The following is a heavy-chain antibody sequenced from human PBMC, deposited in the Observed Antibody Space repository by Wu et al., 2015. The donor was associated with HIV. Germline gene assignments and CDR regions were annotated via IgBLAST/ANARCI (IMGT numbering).Heavy chain of an antibody. CDR2: IKPSGGST. Sequence: QVQLVQSGAEVKKPGASVKVSCKASGYTFTRHYIHWVRRAPGQGLEWMGIIKPSGGSTGYAQKFQGRVTMTRDTSTNIVYMELSNLRSDDTAVYYCARAHLDTVVVRVAPEETGYLDLWGQGTLVSVSS. D-gene: IGHD2-2*03. CDR3: ARAHLDTVVVRVAPEETGYLDL. CDR1: GYTFTRHY. J-gene: IGHJ4*02. V-gene: IGHV1-46*01.